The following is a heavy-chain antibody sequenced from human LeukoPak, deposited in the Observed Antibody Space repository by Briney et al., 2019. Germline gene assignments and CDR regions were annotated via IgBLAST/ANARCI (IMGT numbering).Heavy chain of an antibody. J-gene: IGHJ4*02. D-gene: IGHD6-13*01. Sequence: GGSLRLSCAASGFTFSSYAMSWVRQAPGKGLEWVSAISGSGGSTYYADSVKGRFTISRDNSKNTLYLQMNSLRAEDTAVYYCAKDQGTIAAAGQSSFDYWGQGTLVTVSS. CDR3: AKDQGTIAAAGQSSFDY. CDR1: GFTFSSYA. V-gene: IGHV3-23*01. CDR2: ISGSGGST.